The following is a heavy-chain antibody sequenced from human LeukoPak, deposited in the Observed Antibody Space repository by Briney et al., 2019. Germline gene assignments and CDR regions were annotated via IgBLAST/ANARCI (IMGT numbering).Heavy chain of an antibody. D-gene: IGHD4-11*01. Sequence: GASVKVSCKASGGTFSSYAISWVRQAPGQGPKWMGGIIPIFGTANYAQKFQGRVAITADESTSTAYMELSSLRSEDTAVYYCARESRKMTTVTYGSWFDPWGQGTLVTISS. V-gene: IGHV1-69*13. J-gene: IGHJ5*02. CDR1: GGTFSSYA. CDR3: ARESRKMTTVTYGSWFDP. CDR2: IIPIFGTA.